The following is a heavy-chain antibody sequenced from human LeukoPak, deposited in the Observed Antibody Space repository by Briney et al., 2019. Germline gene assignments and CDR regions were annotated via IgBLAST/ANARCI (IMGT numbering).Heavy chain of an antibody. Sequence: ASVKVSCKASGYTFTSYGISWVRQAPGQGLEWMGIINPSGGSTSYAQKFQGRVTMTRDTSTSTVYMELSSLRSEDTAVYYCARDASGSYSSINWFDPWGQGTLVTVSS. CDR2: INPSGGST. J-gene: IGHJ5*02. CDR1: GYTFTSYG. CDR3: ARDASGSYSSINWFDP. D-gene: IGHD1-26*01. V-gene: IGHV1-46*01.